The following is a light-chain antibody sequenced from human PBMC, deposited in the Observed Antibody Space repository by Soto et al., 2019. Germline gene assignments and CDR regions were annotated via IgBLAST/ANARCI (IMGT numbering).Light chain of an antibody. J-gene: IGKJ3*01. CDR2: GAS. CDR1: QSVSSSY. V-gene: IGKV3-20*01. Sequence: DSVLTQSPGTLSLSPGERATLSCRASQSVSSSYLACYQQNPGLAHRPLISGASSRATGIPDRFSGSGSGTDFTLTISRLEPEDFAVYYCQQYGSSLGITFGPGTKVDIK. CDR3: QQYGSSLGIT.